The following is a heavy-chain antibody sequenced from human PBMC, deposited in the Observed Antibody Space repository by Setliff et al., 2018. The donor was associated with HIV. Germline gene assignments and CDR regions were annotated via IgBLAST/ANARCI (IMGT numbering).Heavy chain of an antibody. Sequence: ASVKVSCKASGYIFSNHGINWVRQAPGQGLEWMGWIRTYNGETNYAQNLQGRVTLTTDTSTSTVYMELRSLRSDDTAVYYCARDLPAHCGGDCIYWGQGTLVTVTS. CDR3: ARDLPAHCGGDCIY. D-gene: IGHD2-21*02. CDR2: IRTYNGET. J-gene: IGHJ4*02. CDR1: GYIFSNHG. V-gene: IGHV1-18*01.